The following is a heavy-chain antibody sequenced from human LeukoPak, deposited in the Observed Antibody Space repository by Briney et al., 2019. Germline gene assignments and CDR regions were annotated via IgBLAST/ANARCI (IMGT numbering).Heavy chain of an antibody. CDR3: ARVMRYCSSTSCYTTLGY. J-gene: IGHJ4*02. D-gene: IGHD2-2*02. CDR1: GYTFTGYY. Sequence: ASVKVSCKASGYTFTGYYMHWVRQAPGQGLEWMGWINPNSGGTNYAQKFQGRVTMTRDTSISTAYMELSRLRSDDTAVYYCARVMRYCSSTSCYTTLGYWGQGTLVTVSS. V-gene: IGHV1-2*02. CDR2: INPNSGGT.